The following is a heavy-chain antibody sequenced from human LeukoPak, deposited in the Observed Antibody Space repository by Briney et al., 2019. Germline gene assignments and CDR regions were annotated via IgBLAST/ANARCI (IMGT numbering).Heavy chain of an antibody. Sequence: GGSLRLSCAASEFTFSNAWMSWVRQAPGKGLEWVDYGGTAEYAASVRGRFTISRDDSQNSLYLQMNSLKSEDTAMFYCAVWLAGVCYWGQGTLVTVSS. D-gene: IGHD3-9*01. CDR2: DYGGTA. J-gene: IGHJ4*02. CDR1: EFTFSNAW. CDR3: AVWLAGVCY. V-gene: IGHV3-66*01.